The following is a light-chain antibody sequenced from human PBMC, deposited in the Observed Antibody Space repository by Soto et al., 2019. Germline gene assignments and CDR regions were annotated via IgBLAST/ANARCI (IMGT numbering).Light chain of an antibody. J-gene: IGLJ2*01. V-gene: IGLV1-40*01. CDR1: SSNIGAGYD. CDR2: GNT. Sequence: QSVLTQPPSVSGAPGQRVTISCTGSSSNIGAGYDVQWYQQLPGTAPKLLIYGNTNRPSGVPDRFSASKSGTSASLAITGLQAEDEVDHYCQSYDRTLSGVVFGGGTKLTVL. CDR3: QSYDRTLSGVV.